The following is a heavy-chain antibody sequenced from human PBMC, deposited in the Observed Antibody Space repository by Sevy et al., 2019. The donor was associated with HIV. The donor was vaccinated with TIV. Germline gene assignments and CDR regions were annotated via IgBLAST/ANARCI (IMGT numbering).Heavy chain of an antibody. CDR3: AREVGRGHDY. D-gene: IGHD1-26*01. V-gene: IGHV3-74*01. CDR1: GFSFRNYW. CDR2: ISFDGSTT. Sequence: GESLKISCAASGFSFRNYWMHWVRQAPGKWLVWVSRISFDGSTTTYADSVKGRFTISRDNAKNTLYLQMNSLRAEDTAVYYCAREVGRGHDYWGQGTMVTVSS. J-gene: IGHJ4*02.